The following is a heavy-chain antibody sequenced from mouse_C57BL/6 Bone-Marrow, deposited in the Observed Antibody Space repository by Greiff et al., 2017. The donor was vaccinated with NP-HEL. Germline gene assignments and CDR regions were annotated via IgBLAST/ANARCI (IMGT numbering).Heavy chain of an antibody. CDR3: ASSDYSYDGGGYFDY. CDR1: GYTFTSYW. Sequence: QVQLQQSGAELAKPGASVKLSCKASGYTFTSYWMHWVKQRPGQGLEWIGYINPSSGYTKYNQKFKDKATLTADKSSSTAYMQLSSLTYEDSAVYYCASSDYSYDGGGYFDYWGQGTTLTVSS. CDR2: INPSSGYT. J-gene: IGHJ2*01. D-gene: IGHD1-1*01. V-gene: IGHV1-7*01.